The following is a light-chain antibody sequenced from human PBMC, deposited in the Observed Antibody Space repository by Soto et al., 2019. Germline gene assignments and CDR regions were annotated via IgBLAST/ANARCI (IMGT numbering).Light chain of an antibody. CDR3: QQFNSYPRT. Sequence: AIPLTQSPSSLSASVGDRVTITCRASQGINSALAWYQQKPGKAPKLLIYDASSLESGVPSRFSGSGSGTDFTLTISSLQPEDFAPYYCQQFNSYPRTFGRGTEVDIK. CDR2: DAS. V-gene: IGKV1-13*02. CDR1: QGINSA. J-gene: IGKJ3*01.